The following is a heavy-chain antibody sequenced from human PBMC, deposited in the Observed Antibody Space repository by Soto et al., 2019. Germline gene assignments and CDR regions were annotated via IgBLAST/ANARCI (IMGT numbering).Heavy chain of an antibody. J-gene: IGHJ4*02. CDR3: AREGSYSAYNFAHGIQLWSFDF. CDR2: IFSSGST. Sequence: SETLFLTCTVSGGSINTFYWSWVRQPAGKGLEWIGRIFSSGSTSFNPSLESRVAMSVDTSKNHFSLNLSSVTAADMAVYYCAREGSYSAYNFAHGIQLWSFDFWGQGALVTVSS. D-gene: IGHD5-12*01. CDR1: GGSINTFY. V-gene: IGHV4-4*07.